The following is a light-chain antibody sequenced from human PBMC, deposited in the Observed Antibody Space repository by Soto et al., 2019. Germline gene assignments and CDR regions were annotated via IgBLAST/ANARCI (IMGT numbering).Light chain of an antibody. CDR1: QSVSSN. J-gene: IGKJ5*01. CDR2: GAS. CDR3: QQYNNWPIT. V-gene: IGKV3-15*01. Sequence: ERVMTQSPATVSVSPGERATLSCRASQSVSSNLAWYQQKRGQAPRLLIYGASTRDTGIPARFSGSGSGTEFTLSINSLQSEDFAVYYCQQYNNWPITFGQGTRLEIK.